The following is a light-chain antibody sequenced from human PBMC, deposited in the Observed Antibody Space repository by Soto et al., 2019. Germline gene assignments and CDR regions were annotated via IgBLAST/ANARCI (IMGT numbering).Light chain of an antibody. V-gene: IGKV3-11*01. CDR3: QPRIQLIR. Sequence: EMGVKQAPSTLCRAPCDRATLSFRASQSISSDVAWYQQKPGQAPRLLIYGGSSRATGIPVRFSGSGSGTDFTLTISSLEPEDFAVYYCQPRIQLIRFAQGTLLEIK. CDR2: GGS. CDR1: QSISSD. J-gene: IGKJ5*01.